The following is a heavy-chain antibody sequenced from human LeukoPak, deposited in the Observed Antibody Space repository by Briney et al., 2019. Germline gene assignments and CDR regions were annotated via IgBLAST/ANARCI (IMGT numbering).Heavy chain of an antibody. D-gene: IGHD3-10*01. J-gene: IGHJ6*02. CDR2: IYSGGST. Sequence: QPGGSLRLSCAASGFTVSSNYMSWVRQAPGKGLEWVSVIYSGGSTYYADSVKGRFTISRDNSKNTLYLQMNSLSAEDTAVYYCARSGSRYYYGMDVWGQGTTVTVSS. CDR1: GFTVSSNY. V-gene: IGHV3-53*01. CDR3: ARSGSRYYYGMDV.